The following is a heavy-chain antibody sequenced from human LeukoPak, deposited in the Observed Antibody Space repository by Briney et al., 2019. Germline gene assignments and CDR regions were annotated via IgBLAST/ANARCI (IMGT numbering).Heavy chain of an antibody. J-gene: IGHJ3*02. D-gene: IGHD1-26*01. V-gene: IGHV3-9*01. CDR2: TTWNSGNI. CDR1: GFTFDDYA. Sequence: GGSLRLSCATSGFTFDDYAMHWVRRAPGKGLEWVSGTTWNSGNIGYADSVKGRFTISRDNAKDSLFLQMNSLRAEDTALYYCAKDMSYSGSYWTAFDIWGQGTMVTVSS. CDR3: AKDMSYSGSYWTAFDI.